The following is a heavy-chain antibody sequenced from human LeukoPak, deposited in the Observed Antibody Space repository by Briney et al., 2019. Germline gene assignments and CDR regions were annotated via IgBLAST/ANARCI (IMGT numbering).Heavy chain of an antibody. J-gene: IGHJ4*02. V-gene: IGHV3-21*01. CDR3: ARDHFRYTDY. CDR2: ISSSSSYI. D-gene: IGHD5-18*01. Sequence: GGSLRLSCAASGFIFSSYSMNWVRQAPGKGLEWVSSISSSSSYIYYADSVKGRFTISRDNAKNSLYLQMNSLRAEDTAVYYCARDHFRYTDYWGQGTLVTVSS. CDR1: GFIFSSYS.